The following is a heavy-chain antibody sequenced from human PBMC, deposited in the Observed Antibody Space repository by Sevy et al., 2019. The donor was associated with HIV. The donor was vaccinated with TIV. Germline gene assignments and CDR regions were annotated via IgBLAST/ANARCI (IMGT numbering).Heavy chain of an antibody. CDR1: GFSFSHYA. V-gene: IGHV3-30-3*01. CDR3: ARVAVSYCTNDCYHRFDY. CDR2: ISYDGTYK. D-gene: IGHD2-8*01. Sequence: GGSLRLSCAVSGFSFSHYAFHWVRQAPGKGLEWVSLISYDGTYKYYADSVKGRFTISRDNSKNTLYLQMNSLSGNDTAAYYCARVAVSYCTNDCYHRFDYWGPGALVTVSS. J-gene: IGHJ4*02.